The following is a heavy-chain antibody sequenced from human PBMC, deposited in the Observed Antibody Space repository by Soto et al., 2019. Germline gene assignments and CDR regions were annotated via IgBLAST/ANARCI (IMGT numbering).Heavy chain of an antibody. V-gene: IGHV4-59*01. Sequence: SENLSLTLNGSGGSLNRYYWGRVRQPPAKGLAYIGYVHYSGSTNYNPSLRSRLTISRDTSTNQFSPKLNSVTAADAAVYYCARGYSSNWFRVDYWGQGSLVTVSS. CDR1: GGSLNRYY. CDR2: VHYSGST. D-gene: IGHD6-13*01. J-gene: IGHJ4*02. CDR3: ARGYSSNWFRVDY.